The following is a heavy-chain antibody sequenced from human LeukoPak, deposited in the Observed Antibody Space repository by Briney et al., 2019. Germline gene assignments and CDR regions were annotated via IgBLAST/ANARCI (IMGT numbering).Heavy chain of an antibody. V-gene: IGHV3-23*01. D-gene: IGHD5-24*01. CDR3: AKGSGDGYNYFDY. CDR1: GFTFSSYG. CDR2: ISGSGGST. Sequence: PGGSLILPFPASGFTFSSYGRSWFRRPPGRGWEGFSSISGSGGSTYYADSVKGRFTTSRDNSKNTLYLQMNSLRAEDTAVYYCAKGSGDGYNYFDYWGQGTLVTVSS. J-gene: IGHJ4*02.